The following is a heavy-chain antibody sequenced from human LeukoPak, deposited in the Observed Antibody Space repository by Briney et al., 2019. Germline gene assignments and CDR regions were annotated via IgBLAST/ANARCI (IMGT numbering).Heavy chain of an antibody. V-gene: IGHV3-23*01. CDR2: ISGSGCST. D-gene: IGHD1/OR15-1a*01. J-gene: IGHJ4*02. Sequence: GGSLRLSCASSGFTFSSCAMRWVRQAPGKGLEGVSAISGSGCSTYYADSVKGRFTISRDNSKNTLYLQMNSLRAEDTAVYYCAKDPEHGYYFDYWGQGTLVTVSS. CDR1: GFTFSSCA. CDR3: AKDPEHGYYFDY.